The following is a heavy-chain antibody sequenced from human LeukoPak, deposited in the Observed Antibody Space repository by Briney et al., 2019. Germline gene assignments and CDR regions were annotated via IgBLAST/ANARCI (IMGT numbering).Heavy chain of an antibody. J-gene: IGHJ4*02. D-gene: IGHD3-10*01. V-gene: IGHV3-48*03. CDR3: ARGRFGLD. CDR2: ISSSGSTI. CDR1: GFTFSTLE. Sequence: QPGGSLRLSCAASGFTFSTLEMTWVRQAPGKGLEWVSYISSSGSTIYYADSVKGRFTISRDNAKNSLYLQMNSLRVEDTAIYHCARGRFGLDWGQASLVTVSS.